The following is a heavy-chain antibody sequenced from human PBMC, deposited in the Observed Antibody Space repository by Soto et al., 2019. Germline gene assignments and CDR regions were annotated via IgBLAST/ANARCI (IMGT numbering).Heavy chain of an antibody. Sequence: QVQLQESGPGLVKPSETLSLTCTVSGGSISSYYWSWIRQPPGKGLEWIGYIYYSGSTNYNPSLKSRITITVDTSKNQCSLKLSSVTAADTAVYYCARDSHSGYDYTFLGYYYYYKDVWGKGSTVTVSS. V-gene: IGHV4-59*01. CDR1: GGSISSYY. CDR3: ARDSHSGYDYTFLGYYYYYKDV. D-gene: IGHD5-12*01. J-gene: IGHJ6*03. CDR2: IYYSGST.